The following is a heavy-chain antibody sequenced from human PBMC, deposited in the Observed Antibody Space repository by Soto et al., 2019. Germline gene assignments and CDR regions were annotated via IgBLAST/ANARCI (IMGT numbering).Heavy chain of an antibody. CDR3: AKDQSVAGPSGERYNWFDP. CDR1: GFTFSSYA. D-gene: IGHD6-19*01. V-gene: IGHV3-23*01. J-gene: IGHJ5*02. Sequence: EVQLLESGGGLVQPGGSLRLSCAASGFTFSSYAMSWVRQAPGKGLEWVSAISGSGGSTYYADSVKGRFTISRDNSKNTLYLQMNRLRAEDTAVYYCAKDQSVAGPSGERYNWFDPWGQGTLVTVSS. CDR2: ISGSGGST.